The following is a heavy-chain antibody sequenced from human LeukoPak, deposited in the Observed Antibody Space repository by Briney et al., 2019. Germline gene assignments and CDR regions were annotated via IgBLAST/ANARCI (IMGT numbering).Heavy chain of an antibody. V-gene: IGHV4-34*01. D-gene: IGHD6-13*01. CDR3: ARGVPSSSWYPYYYYGMDV. CDR2: INHSGST. CDR1: GGSFSGYY. Sequence: SETLSLTCAVYGGSFSGYYWSWIRQPPGKGLGWIGEINHSGSTNYNPSLKSRVTISVDTSKNQFSLKLSSVTAADTAVYYCARGVPSSSWYPYYYYGMDVWGQGTTVTVSS. J-gene: IGHJ6*02.